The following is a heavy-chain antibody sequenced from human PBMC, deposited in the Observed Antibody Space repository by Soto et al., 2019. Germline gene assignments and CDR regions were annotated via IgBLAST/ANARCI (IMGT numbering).Heavy chain of an antibody. CDR1: GFTLSTYS. V-gene: IGHV3-48*01. Sequence: GGSLRLSCAASGFTLSTYSMNWVRQAPGRGLEWVSYISATSNTIYYADSVKGRFTISRDNAKNSLYLQMNSLRAEDTAVYYCARLHHRDMDVWGQGTTVTVSS. CDR2: ISATSNTI. CDR3: ARLHHRDMDV. J-gene: IGHJ6*02.